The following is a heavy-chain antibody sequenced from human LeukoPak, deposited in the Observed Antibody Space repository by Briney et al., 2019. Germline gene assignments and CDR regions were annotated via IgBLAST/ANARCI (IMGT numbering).Heavy chain of an antibody. V-gene: IGHV4-4*07. J-gene: IGHJ1*01. CDR1: GGSISSYY. Sequence: SETLSLTCTVSGGSISSYYWSWIRQPAGKGLEWIGRIYTSGSTNYNPSLKSRVTMSVDTSKNQFSLKLNSVTAADTAVYYCASYDGYYGSGSYYMRWGQGTLVTVSS. CDR3: ASYDGYYGSGSYYMR. D-gene: IGHD3-10*01. CDR2: IYTSGST.